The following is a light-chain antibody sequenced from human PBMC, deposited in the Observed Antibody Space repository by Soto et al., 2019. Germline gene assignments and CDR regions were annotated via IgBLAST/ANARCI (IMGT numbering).Light chain of an antibody. CDR3: QSYDTTLSGGSV. V-gene: IGLV1-40*01. CDR2: GNN. Sequence: QSVLTQSPSVSGAPGQRVSISCTGTSSNIGAGFDVHWYQQLPATAPKLLIYGNNNRPSGVPDRFSGSKSGTSASLAITGLQAEAEADYYCQSYDTTLSGGSVFGTGTKVTVL. J-gene: IGLJ1*01. CDR1: SSNIGAGFD.